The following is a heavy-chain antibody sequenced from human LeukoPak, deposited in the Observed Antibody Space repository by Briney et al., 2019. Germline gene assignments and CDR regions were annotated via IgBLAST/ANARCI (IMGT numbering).Heavy chain of an antibody. V-gene: IGHV1-46*01. D-gene: IGHD2-2*03. Sequence: ASVKVSCKASGYTFTSYYMHWVRQAPGQGLEWMGIINPSGGSTSYAQKFQGRVTMTRDMSTSTVYMELSSLRSEDTAVYYCARDGYCSSTSCKWYYYYYYMDVWGKGTTVTVSS. J-gene: IGHJ6*03. CDR1: GYTFTSYY. CDR3: ARDGYCSSTSCKWYYYYYYMDV. CDR2: INPSGGST.